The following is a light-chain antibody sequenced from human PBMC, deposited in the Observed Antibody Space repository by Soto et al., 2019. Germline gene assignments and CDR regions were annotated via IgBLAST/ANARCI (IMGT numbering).Light chain of an antibody. CDR2: AAA. CDR3: QQSYSTPLT. V-gene: IGKV1-39*01. J-gene: IGKJ4*01. CDR1: QSISSY. Sequence: DIQMTQSPSSLSASVGDRVTITCRASQSISSYLNWYLQKPGKAPQLLIYAAASLQSGVPSRFSGSGSGTDFTLTISSLQPEDFATYYCQQSYSTPLTFGGGTKVDIK.